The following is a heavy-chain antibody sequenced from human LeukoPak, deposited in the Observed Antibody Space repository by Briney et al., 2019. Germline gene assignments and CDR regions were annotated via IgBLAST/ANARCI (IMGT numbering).Heavy chain of an antibody. J-gene: IGHJ4*02. Sequence: GGSLRLSCAACGFTLRKYDLHWVRQFTGKGLEWVSPIGSAGDTYCPGSVKGQFTISRETAKNSLYLQMNSLRAGDTAVYYCARKLVRYFDWLPRINYFDYWGQGTLVTVSS. CDR2: IGSAGDT. CDR3: ARKLVRYFDWLPRINYFDY. CDR1: GFTLRKYD. V-gene: IGHV3-13*03. D-gene: IGHD3-9*01.